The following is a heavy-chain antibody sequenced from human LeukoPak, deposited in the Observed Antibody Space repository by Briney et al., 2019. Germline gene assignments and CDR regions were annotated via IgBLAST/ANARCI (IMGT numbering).Heavy chain of an antibody. D-gene: IGHD2-15*01. CDR1: GGSISTSNYY. CDR2: IFYSGST. J-gene: IGHJ4*02. V-gene: IGHV4-39*07. Sequence: SETLSLTCTVSGGSISTSNYYWGWIRQPPGKGLEWIGNIFYSGSTYYSPSLKSRVTISVDTSKNQFSLKLSSVTAADTAVYYCARYCSGGSCWGGSAEFDYWGQGTLVTVSS. CDR3: ARYCSGGSCWGGSAEFDY.